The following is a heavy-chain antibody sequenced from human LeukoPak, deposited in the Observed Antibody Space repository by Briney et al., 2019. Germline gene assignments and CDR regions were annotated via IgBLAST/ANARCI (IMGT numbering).Heavy chain of an antibody. J-gene: IGHJ3*02. CDR2: VNNDGSDT. CDR3: ARVVAFHAFDI. CDR1: GFTFCSYW. V-gene: IGHV3-74*01. Sequence: GGSLRLSCAASGFTFCSYWMYWVRQAPGKGLECISRVNNDGSDTIYADSVKGLFTISRDNAKNTVFLQLNSLRAEDTAVYFCARVVAFHAFDIWGQGTMVTASS.